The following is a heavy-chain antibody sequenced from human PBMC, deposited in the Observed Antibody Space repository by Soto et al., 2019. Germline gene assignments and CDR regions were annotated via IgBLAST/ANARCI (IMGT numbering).Heavy chain of an antibody. D-gene: IGHD3-3*01. V-gene: IGHV5-51*01. CDR3: ASPHTIFGVVFL. Sequence: ESLKISCKGSGYRFSRYWVGWAPQMSTRGLEWVGVIHHDDHDNVYRPPLKGQFTISVDKSTSTVYLQWSSLKTSYTSMYYGASPHTIFGVVFLWGQGTRVTVSS. J-gene: IGHJ4*02. CDR2: IHHDDHDN. CDR1: GYRFSRYW.